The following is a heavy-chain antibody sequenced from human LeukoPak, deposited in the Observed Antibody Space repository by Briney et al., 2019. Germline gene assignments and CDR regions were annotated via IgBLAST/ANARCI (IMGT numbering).Heavy chain of an antibody. V-gene: IGHV3-21*01. CDR3: AKNYDILTGYYPNLDY. J-gene: IGHJ4*02. CDR1: GFTFSSYS. CDR2: ISSSSSYI. D-gene: IGHD3-9*01. Sequence: GGSLRLSCAASGFTFSSYSMNWVRQAPGKGLEWVSSISSSSSYIYYADSVTGRFTISRDNARNSLYLQMNSLRAEDTAVYYCAKNYDILTGYYPNLDYWGQGTLVTVSS.